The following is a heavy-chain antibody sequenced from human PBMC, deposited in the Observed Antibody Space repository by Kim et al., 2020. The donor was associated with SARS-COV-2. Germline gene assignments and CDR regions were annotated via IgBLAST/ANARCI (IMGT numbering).Heavy chain of an antibody. CDR3: AKDMGYDTLEGFQH. CDR1: GFTFDDYA. V-gene: IGHV3-43*02. D-gene: IGHD3-22*01. Sequence: GGSLRLSCAASGFTFDDYAMHWVRQAPGKGLEWVSLISGDGGSTYYADSVKGRFTISRDNSKNSLYLQMNSLRTEDTALYYCAKDMGYDTLEGFQHWGQGTLVTVSS. CDR2: ISGDGGST. J-gene: IGHJ1*01.